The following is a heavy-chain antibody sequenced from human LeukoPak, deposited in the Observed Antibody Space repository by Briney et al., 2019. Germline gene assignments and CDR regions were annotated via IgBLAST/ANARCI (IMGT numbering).Heavy chain of an antibody. D-gene: IGHD6-13*01. CDR3: VREEGQQLELAYFQH. CDR1: GGPFSSYA. V-gene: IGHV1-69*13. J-gene: IGHJ1*01. Sequence: ASVKVSCKASGGPFSSYAISWVRQVPGQGLAGMGGIIPIFGTPNYAQRFQGRVTITADESTSTAYMELSSLRSEDTAVYYCVREEGQQLELAYFQHWGQGTLVTVSS. CDR2: IIPIFGTP.